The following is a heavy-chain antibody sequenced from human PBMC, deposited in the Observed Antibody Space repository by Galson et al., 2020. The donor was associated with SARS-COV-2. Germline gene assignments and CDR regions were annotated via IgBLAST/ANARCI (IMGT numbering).Heavy chain of an antibody. J-gene: IGHJ6*02. V-gene: IGHV3-11*01. Sequence: GGSLRLSCAASGFTFSDYSMSWIRQAPGKGLEWVSYISSSGTTIYYADSVKGRFTISRDHAKNSLYLQMNSLRAEDTAVDYCARDSVVGPAAATSPSHYYYGMDVWGQGTTVTVSS. CDR3: ARDSVVGPAAATSPSHYYYGMDV. CDR1: GFTFSDYS. CDR2: ISSSGTTI. D-gene: IGHD2-2*01.